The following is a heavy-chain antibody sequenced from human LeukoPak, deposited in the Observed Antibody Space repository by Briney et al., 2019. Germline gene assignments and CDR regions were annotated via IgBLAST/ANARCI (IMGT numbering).Heavy chain of an antibody. CDR2: ISSSGSTI. J-gene: IGHJ5*02. CDR3: ARGPHYGDYVGSGWFDP. V-gene: IGHV3-11*01. CDR1: GFTFSDYY. D-gene: IGHD4-17*01. Sequence: GGSLRLSCAASGFTFSDYYMSWIRQAPGKGLEWVSYISSSGSTIYYADSVKGRFTISRDSAKNSLYLQMNSLRAEDTAVYYCARGPHYGDYVGSGWFDPWGQGTLVTVSS.